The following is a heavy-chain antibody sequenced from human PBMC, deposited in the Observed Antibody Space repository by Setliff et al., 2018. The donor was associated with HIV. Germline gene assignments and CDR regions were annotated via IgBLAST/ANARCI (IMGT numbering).Heavy chain of an antibody. Sequence: SETLSLTCAVYGGSFSNYYWSWIRQPPGKGLEWIGHIYYSGSTYYNPSLKSRVTISVDMSKNHFSLSLTSVTAADTAIYFCARKGWNAYEAFDYWGQGSPVTVSS. CDR1: GGSFSNYY. CDR2: IYYSGST. J-gene: IGHJ4*02. V-gene: IGHV4-34*11. D-gene: IGHD1-1*01. CDR3: ARKGWNAYEAFDY.